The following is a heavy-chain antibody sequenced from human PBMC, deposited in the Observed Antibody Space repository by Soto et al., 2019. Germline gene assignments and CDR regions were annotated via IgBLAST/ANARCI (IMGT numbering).Heavy chain of an antibody. CDR1: GFTFSSHW. V-gene: IGHV3-7*03. D-gene: IGHD1-7*01. CDR2: IKQDESEK. Sequence: PGGSLRLSCAASGFTFSSHWMSWVRQAPGKGLEWVVNIKQDESEKYYLDSVRGRFTISRDNAKDSLYLQMNSLRVEDTAVYYCVKGGTNFASWGQGTLVTVSS. J-gene: IGHJ4*02. CDR3: VKGGTNFAS.